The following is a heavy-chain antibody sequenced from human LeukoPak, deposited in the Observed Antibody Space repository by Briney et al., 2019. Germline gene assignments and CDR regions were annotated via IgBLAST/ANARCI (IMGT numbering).Heavy chain of an antibody. Sequence: AGSLRLSCAASGFTFSSYWLSWLRQPPGKGLEWVAYIKQDGSEKYYVDSVKGRVTISRDNAKNSLYLQMNSLRAEDTAVYYCASRGGYSGRNRLSRGWFDPWGQGTLVTVSS. V-gene: IGHV3-7*01. CDR2: IKQDGSEK. J-gene: IGHJ5*02. D-gene: IGHD5-12*01. CDR3: ASRGGYSGRNRLSRGWFDP. CDR1: GFTFSSYW.